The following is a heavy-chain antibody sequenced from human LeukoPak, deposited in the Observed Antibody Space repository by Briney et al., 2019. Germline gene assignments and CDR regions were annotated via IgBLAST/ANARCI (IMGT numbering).Heavy chain of an antibody. V-gene: IGHV4-59*01. CDR2: IHYSGST. CDR3: ARDLELERDRWDYFES. Sequence: SETLSLTCTVPGDSISRFCWSWTRQPPGKGLEWIGCIHYSGSTKYHPSFKSRVAMSVDTSKNQFSLKLTSVTAADSAMYYCARDLELERDRWDYFESWGQGTLVTVSS. D-gene: IGHD1-1*01. J-gene: IGHJ4*02. CDR1: GDSISRFC.